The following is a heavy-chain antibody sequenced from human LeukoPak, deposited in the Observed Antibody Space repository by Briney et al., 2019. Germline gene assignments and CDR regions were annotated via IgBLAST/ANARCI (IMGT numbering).Heavy chain of an antibody. CDR3: AELGITMIGGV. V-gene: IGHV3-20*04. Sequence: PGGSLTLSCAASGFSFSSYGMHWVRQAPGKGLEWVSGINWNGGGTSYADSVKGRFTISRDNAKNSLYLQMNSLRAEDTAVYYCAELGITMIGGVWGKGTTVTISS. CDR2: INWNGGGT. J-gene: IGHJ6*04. CDR1: GFSFSSYG. D-gene: IGHD3-10*02.